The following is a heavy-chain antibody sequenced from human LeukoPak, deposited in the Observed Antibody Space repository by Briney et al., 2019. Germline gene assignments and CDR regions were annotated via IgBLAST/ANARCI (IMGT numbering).Heavy chain of an antibody. CDR3: ARKDGLFGTYYFDY. V-gene: IGHV5-51*01. Sequence: GESLKISWKGSGYSFTSYWIGWVRQMPGKGMEWMGTIYAGDSDTRYSPSFQGPATISSAESISTAYLQWSSLKASDTTMYYCARKDGLFGTYYFDYWGQGTLVTVSS. D-gene: IGHD3-10*02. CDR1: GYSFTSYW. J-gene: IGHJ4*02. CDR2: IYAGDSDT.